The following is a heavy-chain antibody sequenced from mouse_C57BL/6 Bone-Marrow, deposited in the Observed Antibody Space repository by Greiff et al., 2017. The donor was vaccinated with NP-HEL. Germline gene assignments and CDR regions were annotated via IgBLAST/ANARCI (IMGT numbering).Heavy chain of an antibody. V-gene: IGHV5-16*01. D-gene: IGHD1-1*01. J-gene: IGHJ1*03. CDR1: GFTFSDYY. CDR2: INYDGSST. Sequence: EVKVVESEGGLVQPGSSMKLSCTASGFTFSDYYMAWVRQVPEKGLEWVANINYDGSSTYYLDSLKSRFIISRDNAKNILYLQMSSLKSEDTATYYCARGDYYGKGYFDVWGTGTTVTVSS. CDR3: ARGDYYGKGYFDV.